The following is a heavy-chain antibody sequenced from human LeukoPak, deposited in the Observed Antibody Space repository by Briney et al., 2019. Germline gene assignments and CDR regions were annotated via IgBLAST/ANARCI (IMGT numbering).Heavy chain of an antibody. CDR1: GFTFNSYA. V-gene: IGHV3-23*01. Sequence: GGSLRLSCAASGFTFNSYAMSWVRQAPGKGLEWVSTITGSVDNTFYADSVKGRFTMSRDNSQNTLYQQMNSLRAEDTAVYYCARRAYSGGCAFDIWGQGTVVTVSS. CDR2: ITGSVDNT. CDR3: ARRAYSGGCAFDI. D-gene: IGHD6-19*01. J-gene: IGHJ3*02.